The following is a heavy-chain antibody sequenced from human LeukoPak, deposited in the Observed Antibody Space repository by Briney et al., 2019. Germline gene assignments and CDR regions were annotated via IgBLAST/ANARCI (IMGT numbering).Heavy chain of an antibody. CDR2: ISGDGGST. J-gene: IGHJ4*02. CDR3: ARESESSGWYDY. D-gene: IGHD6-19*01. V-gene: IGHV3-43*02. Sequence: GGSLRLSCAAPGFMFHDYAIHWVRQAPGKGLEWVSLISGDGGSTFYADSVKGRFTISRDNSKNSLYLQMNSLRSDNTALYYCARESESSGWYDYWGQGTLVTVSS. CDR1: GFMFHDYA.